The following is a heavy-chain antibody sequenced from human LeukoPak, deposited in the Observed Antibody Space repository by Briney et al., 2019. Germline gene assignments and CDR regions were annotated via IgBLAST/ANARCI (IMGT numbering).Heavy chain of an antibody. CDR2: ISSSSSYI. J-gene: IGHJ4*02. CDR3: ARDWGELLLGRLDY. D-gene: IGHD1-26*01. Sequence: PGGSLRLSCAASGFTFSSYSMNWVRQAPGKGLEWVSSISSSSSYIYYADSVKGRFTISRDNAKNSLYLRMNSLRAEDTAVYYCARDWGELLLGRLDYWGQGTLVTVSS. V-gene: IGHV3-21*01. CDR1: GFTFSSYS.